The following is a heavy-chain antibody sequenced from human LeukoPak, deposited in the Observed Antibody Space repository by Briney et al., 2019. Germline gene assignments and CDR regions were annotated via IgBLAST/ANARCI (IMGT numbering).Heavy chain of an antibody. D-gene: IGHD3-22*01. CDR1: GYTLTELS. CDR2: FDPEDGET. J-gene: IGHJ4*02. Sequence: ASVKVSCKVSGYTLTELSMHWVRQAPGKGLEWMGGFDPEDGETIYAQKFQGRVTITADESTSTAYMELSSLRSEDTAVYYRARVLTYYDSSGYYEESFDYWGQGTLVTVSS. CDR3: ARVLTYYDSSGYYEESFDY. V-gene: IGHV1-24*01.